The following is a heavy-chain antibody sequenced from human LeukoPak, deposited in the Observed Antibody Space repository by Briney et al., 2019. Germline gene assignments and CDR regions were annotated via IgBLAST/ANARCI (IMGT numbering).Heavy chain of an antibody. CDR2: IYYSGST. J-gene: IGHJ4*02. Sequence: PSETLSLTCTVSGGSISSSSSYRGWIRQPPGKGLEWIGSIYYSGSTYYHSSLKSRVTISVDTSKNQFSLKLTSVTPANTAVIYCAREYHCSGREFLPSDYWGQGTLVTVSS. CDR3: AREYHCSGREFLPSDY. CDR1: GGSISSSSSY. V-gene: IGHV4-39*02. D-gene: IGHD3-10*01.